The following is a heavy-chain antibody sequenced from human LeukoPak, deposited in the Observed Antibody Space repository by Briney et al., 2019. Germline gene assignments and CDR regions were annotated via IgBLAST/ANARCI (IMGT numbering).Heavy chain of an antibody. CDR2: IYYSGST. V-gene: IGHV4-59*01. J-gene: IGHJ3*02. Sequence: PSETLSLTCTVSGGSISSYYWSWTRQPPGKGLEWIGYIYYSGSTNYNPSLKSRVTISVDTSKNQFSLKLSSVTAADTAVYYCARSRGYSYGTLNDAFDIWGQGTMVTVSS. CDR3: ARSRGYSYGTLNDAFDI. CDR1: GGSISSYY. D-gene: IGHD5-18*01.